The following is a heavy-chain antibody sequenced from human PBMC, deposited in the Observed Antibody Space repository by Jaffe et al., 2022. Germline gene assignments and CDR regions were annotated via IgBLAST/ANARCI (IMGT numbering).Heavy chain of an antibody. J-gene: IGHJ6*03. Sequence: EVQLVESGGGLVQPGGSLRLSCAASGFTFSSYTVNWVRQAPGKGLEWVSCISSSGSTIYYADSVKGRFTISRDNAKNSLYLQMNSLRAEDTAVYYCARENPPTQKIYYYYMDVWGKGTTVTVSS. CDR2: ISSSGSTI. CDR1: GFTFSSYT. CDR3: ARENPPTQKIYYYYMDV. V-gene: IGHV3-48*01.